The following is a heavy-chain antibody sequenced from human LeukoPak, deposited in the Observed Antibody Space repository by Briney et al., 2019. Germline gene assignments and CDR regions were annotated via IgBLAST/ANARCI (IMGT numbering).Heavy chain of an antibody. Sequence: ASVKVSCKASGYTFTSYYMHWVRQAPGQGLEWMGWINTNTGNPTYAQGFTGRFVFSLDTSVSTAYLQISSLKAEDTAVYYCARDFPPRIAAAGGSRWFDPWGQGTLVTVSS. CDR3: ARDFPPRIAAAGGSRWFDP. CDR1: GYTFTSYY. CDR2: INTNTGNP. D-gene: IGHD6-13*01. V-gene: IGHV7-4-1*02. J-gene: IGHJ5*02.